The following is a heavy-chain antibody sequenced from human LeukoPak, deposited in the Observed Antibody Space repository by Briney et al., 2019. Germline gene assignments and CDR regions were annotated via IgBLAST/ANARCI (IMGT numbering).Heavy chain of an antibody. J-gene: IGHJ4*02. CDR1: GGSISRGDYY. V-gene: IGHV4-30-4*08. CDR2: IYYSGST. D-gene: IGHD3-3*01. Sequence: SETLSLTCTVSGGSISRGDYYWSWIRQPPGKGLEWIGYIYYSGSTYYNPPLKSRVTISVDTSKNQFSLKLSSVTAADTAVYYCARTYDFWSGYPRYFDYWGQGTLVTVSS. CDR3: ARTYDFWSGYPRYFDY.